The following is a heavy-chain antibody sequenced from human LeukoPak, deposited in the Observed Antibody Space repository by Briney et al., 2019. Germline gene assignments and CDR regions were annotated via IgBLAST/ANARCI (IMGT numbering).Heavy chain of an antibody. CDR3: ARATTGFDY. J-gene: IGHJ4*02. D-gene: IGHD1-1*01. CDR2: IYYSGST. V-gene: IGHV4-59*01. CDR1: GGSISSYY. Sequence: SETLSLTCTVSGGSISSYYWSWIRQPPGKGQEWIGYIYYSGSTNYNPSLKSRVTISVDTSKNQFSLKLSSVTAADTAVYYCARATTGFDYLGQGTLVTVSS.